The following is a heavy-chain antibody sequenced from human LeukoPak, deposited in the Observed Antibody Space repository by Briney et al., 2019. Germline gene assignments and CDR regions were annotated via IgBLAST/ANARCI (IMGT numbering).Heavy chain of an antibody. Sequence: GGSLRLSCAASGFTFSSYWMHWVRQAPGKGLVWVSRINTDGSSTSYADSVKGRFTISRDNSKNTLYLQMNSLRAEDTAVYYCAKDNMVRGVVKNAVDYWGQGTLVTVSS. CDR2: INTDGSST. D-gene: IGHD3-10*01. J-gene: IGHJ4*02. CDR3: AKDNMVRGVVKNAVDY. CDR1: GFTFSSYW. V-gene: IGHV3-74*01.